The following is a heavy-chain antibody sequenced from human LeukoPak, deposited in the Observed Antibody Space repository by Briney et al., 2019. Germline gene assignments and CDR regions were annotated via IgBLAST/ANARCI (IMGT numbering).Heavy chain of an antibody. CDR1: GGSISSSNW. V-gene: IGHV4-4*02. Sequence: SGTLSLTCAVSGGSISSSNWWSWVRQPPGKGLEWIGEIYHSGSTYYNPSLKSRVTISVDRSKNQFSLKLSSVTAADTAVYYCAREPLYDILTGPIDWGQGTLVTVSS. D-gene: IGHD3-9*01. CDR3: AREPLYDILTGPID. J-gene: IGHJ4*02. CDR2: IYHSGST.